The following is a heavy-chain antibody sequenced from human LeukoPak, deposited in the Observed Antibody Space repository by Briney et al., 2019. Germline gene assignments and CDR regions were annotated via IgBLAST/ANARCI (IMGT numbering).Heavy chain of an antibody. CDR3: ARTFSESYYYYGMDV. D-gene: IGHD1-26*01. CDR1: GGSISSYY. V-gene: IGHV4-59*01. Sequence: SETLSLTCTVSGGSISSYYWSWIRQPPGKGLEWIGYMYYSGRTNYNPSLRSRVTISVDTSKNQFSLKLSSVTAADTAVYYCARTFSESYYYYGMDVWGQGTTVTVSS. J-gene: IGHJ6*02. CDR2: MYYSGRT.